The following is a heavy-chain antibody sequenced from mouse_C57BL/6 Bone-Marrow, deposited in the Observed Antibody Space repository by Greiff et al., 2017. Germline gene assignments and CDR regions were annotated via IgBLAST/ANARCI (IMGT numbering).Heavy chain of an antibody. CDR2: INPGSGGT. Sequence: QVHVKQSGAELVRPGTSVKVSCKASGYAFTNYLIEWVKQRPGQGLEWIGVINPGSGGTNYNEKFKGKATLTADKSSSTAYMQLSSLTSEDSAVYFCARCGDYGSRIDYWGQGTTLTVSS. D-gene: IGHD1-1*01. J-gene: IGHJ2*01. CDR1: GYAFTNYL. V-gene: IGHV1-54*01. CDR3: ARCGDYGSRIDY.